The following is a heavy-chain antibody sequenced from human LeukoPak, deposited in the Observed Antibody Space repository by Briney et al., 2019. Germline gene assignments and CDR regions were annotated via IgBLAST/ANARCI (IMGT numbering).Heavy chain of an antibody. CDR3: LLLWFGDLKQYYFDY. Sequence: ASVKVSCKVSGYTLTELSMHWVRQAPGKGLEWMGGFDPEDGETIYAQKFQGRVTMTEDTSTDTACMELSSLRSEDTAVYYCLLLWFGDLKQYYFDYWGQGTLVTVSS. CDR1: GYTLTELS. V-gene: IGHV1-24*01. J-gene: IGHJ4*02. CDR2: FDPEDGET. D-gene: IGHD3-10*01.